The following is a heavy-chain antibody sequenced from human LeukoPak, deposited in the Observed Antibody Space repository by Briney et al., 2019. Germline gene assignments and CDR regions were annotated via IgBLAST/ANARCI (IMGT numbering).Heavy chain of an antibody. V-gene: IGHV3-23*01. Sequence: GGSLRLSCAASGFTFSSYAMSWVRQAPGKGLEWVSAISGSGGSTYYADSVKGRFTISRDNSKNTLYLQMNSQRAEDTAVYYCAKAYDGIAAAFDYWGQETLVTVSS. J-gene: IGHJ4*02. CDR1: GFTFSSYA. CDR2: ISGSGGST. CDR3: AKAYDGIAAAFDY. D-gene: IGHD6-13*01.